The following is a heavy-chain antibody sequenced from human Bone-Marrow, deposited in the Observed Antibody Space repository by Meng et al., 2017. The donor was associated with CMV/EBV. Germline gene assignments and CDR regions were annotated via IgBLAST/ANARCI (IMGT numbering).Heavy chain of an antibody. Sequence: YYWSWIRQPPGKGLEWSGEINHSGSTNYNPSLKSRVNISVDTSKNQFSMKLSSVTAEDTAVYYCARGRTKNAYYYGSGSYYRGPFDYWGQGTLVTVSS. CDR2: INHSGST. CDR1: YY. D-gene: IGHD3-10*01. V-gene: IGHV4-34*01. CDR3: ARGRTKNAYYYGSGSYYRGPFDY. J-gene: IGHJ4*02.